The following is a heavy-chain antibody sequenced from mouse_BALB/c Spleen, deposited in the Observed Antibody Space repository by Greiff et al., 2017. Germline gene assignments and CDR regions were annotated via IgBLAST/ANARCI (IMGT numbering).Heavy chain of an antibody. CDR3: TRDGARSPMINAMDY. D-gene: IGHD2-4*01. V-gene: IGHV2-9*02. Sequence: QVQLKESGPGLVAPSQSLSITCTVSWFSLTCYGVHWVRQPPGKGLEWLGVIWDCGSTNYNSALMSRLSICNVNSKGRVFIKMNSLQTDDTAMYYCTRDGARSPMINAMDYWGQGTSVTASA. CDR2: IWDCGST. J-gene: IGHJ4*01. CDR1: WFSLTCYG.